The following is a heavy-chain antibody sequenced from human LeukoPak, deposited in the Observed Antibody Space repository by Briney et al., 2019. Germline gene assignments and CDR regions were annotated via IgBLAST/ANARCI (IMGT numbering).Heavy chain of an antibody. D-gene: IGHD3-10*02. CDR3: ARAQTMFWEFDGFDI. CDR1: GFIFSSYS. Sequence: GGSLRLSCAASGFIFSSYSMNWVRQAPGKGLEWVATMTRSSAIFYADSVKGRFTISRDNARNSVYLQMNSLRDDDTAVYSCARAQTMFWEFDGFDIWGRGTKVTVSS. CDR2: MTRSSAI. J-gene: IGHJ3*02. V-gene: IGHV3-69-1*01.